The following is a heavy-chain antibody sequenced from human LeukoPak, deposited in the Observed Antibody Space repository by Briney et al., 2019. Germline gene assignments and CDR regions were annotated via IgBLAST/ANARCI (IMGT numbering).Heavy chain of an antibody. Sequence: PGGSLRLSCAASGFTFSRYWMSWVRQAPGKGLEWVANIKQDGSEKYYVDSVKGRFTISRDNSKNTLYLQMNSLRAEDAAVYYCAKAPVTSCRGAFCYPFDSWGQGTLVTVSS. J-gene: IGHJ4*02. D-gene: IGHD2-15*01. CDR1: GFTFSRYW. CDR3: AKAPVTSCRGAFCYPFDS. CDR2: IKQDGSEK. V-gene: IGHV3-7*03.